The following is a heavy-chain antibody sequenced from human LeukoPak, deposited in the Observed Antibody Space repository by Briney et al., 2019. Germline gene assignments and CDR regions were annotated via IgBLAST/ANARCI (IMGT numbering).Heavy chain of an antibody. CDR1: GGSINSANYY. Sequence: SETLSLTCTVSGGSINSANYYWGWLRQPPGKGLEWIGSIYYSETTYDNPSLKSRVTISIETSKNQFSLKLSSVTASDTAVYYCARQRADYYYYYVDVLRKGTTVAVS. CDR2: IYYSETT. CDR3: ARQRADYYYYYVDV. J-gene: IGHJ6*03. V-gene: IGHV4-39*01.